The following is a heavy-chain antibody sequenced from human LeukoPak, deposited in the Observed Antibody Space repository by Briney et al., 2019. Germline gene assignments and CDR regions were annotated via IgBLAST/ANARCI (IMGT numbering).Heavy chain of an antibody. V-gene: IGHV1-69*04. CDR1: GGTFSSYA. J-gene: IGHJ5*02. Sequence: GASVKVSCKASGGTFSSYAINWVRQAPGQGLEWMGRIIPILGIANYAQKFQGRVTITADKSTSTAYMELSSLRSEDTAVYYCARDIPVRGVIHNWFDPWGQGTLVTVSS. CDR3: ARDIPVRGVIHNWFDP. D-gene: IGHD3-10*02. CDR2: IIPILGIA.